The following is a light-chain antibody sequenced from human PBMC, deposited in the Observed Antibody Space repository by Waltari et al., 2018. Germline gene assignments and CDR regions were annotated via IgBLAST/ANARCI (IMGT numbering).Light chain of an antibody. CDR2: DVS. CDR1: SNDVGAYKF. CDR3: FSYADGRSLV. Sequence: QSALTQPRSVSGSPGQSVTISCTGTSNDVGAYKFVSWYQHHPGKAPKLMIYDVSKRPSGVPDRFSGSKSGNTASLTISGLQAEDEADYYCFSYADGRSLVFGGGTKLTVL. J-gene: IGLJ2*01. V-gene: IGLV2-11*01.